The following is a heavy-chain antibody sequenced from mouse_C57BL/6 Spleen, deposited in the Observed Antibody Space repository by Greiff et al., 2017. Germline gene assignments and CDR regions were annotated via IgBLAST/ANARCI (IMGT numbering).Heavy chain of an antibody. CDR3: ARDSSGYVLDY. J-gene: IGHJ2*01. V-gene: IGHV1-81*01. D-gene: IGHD3-2*02. CDR1: GYTFTSYG. Sequence: QVHVKQSGAELARPGASVKLSCKASGYTFTSYGISWVKQRTGQGLEWIGEIYPRSGNTYYNEKFKGKATLTADKSSSTAYMELRSLTSEDSAVYFCARDSSGYVLDYWGQGTTLTVSS. CDR2: IYPRSGNT.